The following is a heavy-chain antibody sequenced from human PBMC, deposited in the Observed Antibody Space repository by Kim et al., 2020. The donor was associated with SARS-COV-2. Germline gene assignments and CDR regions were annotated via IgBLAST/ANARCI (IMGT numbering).Heavy chain of an antibody. V-gene: IGHV3-30*04. D-gene: IGHD2-2*01. J-gene: IGHJ4*02. CDR2: ISYDGSNK. Sequence: GGSLRLSCAASGFTFSSYAMHWVRQAPGKGLEWVAVISYDGSNKYYADSVKGRFTISRDNSKNTLYLQMNSLRAEDTAVYYCASHPYCSSTRCDYWGQGTLVTVSS. CDR1: GFTFSSYA. CDR3: ASHPYCSSTRCDY.